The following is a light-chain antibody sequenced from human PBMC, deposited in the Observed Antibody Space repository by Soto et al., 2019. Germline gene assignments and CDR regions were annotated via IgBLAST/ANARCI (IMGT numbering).Light chain of an antibody. J-gene: IGKJ2*01. CDR1: QSISSW. V-gene: IGKV1-5*01. Sequence: IQMTQSPSPLSASVGDRVTITCRASQSISSWLAWYQQKPGKAPKLLIYDASSLESGVPSRFSGSGSGTEFTLTISSLQPDDFATYYCQQYNSYSPYTFGQGTKLEIK. CDR3: QQYNSYSPYT. CDR2: DAS.